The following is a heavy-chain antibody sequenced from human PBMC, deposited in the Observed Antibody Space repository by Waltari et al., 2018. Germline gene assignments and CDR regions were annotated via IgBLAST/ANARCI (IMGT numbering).Heavy chain of an antibody. V-gene: IGHV3-49*04. Sequence: EVQLVESGGGLVQPGRSLRLSCTASGFTFGDYAMSWVRQAPGKGLEWVGFIRSKAYGGTTEYAASVKGRFTISRDDSKSIAYLQMNSLKTEDTAVYYCCGFLEWEKFWGQGNLVIVSS. CDR1: GFTFGDYA. D-gene: IGHD3-3*01. CDR3: CGFLEWEKF. J-gene: IGHJ4*02. CDR2: IRSKAYGGTT.